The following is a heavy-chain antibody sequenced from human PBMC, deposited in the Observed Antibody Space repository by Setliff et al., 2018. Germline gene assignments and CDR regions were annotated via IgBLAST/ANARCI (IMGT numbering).Heavy chain of an antibody. CDR3: ARDPAPGLFRPTYGMDV. D-gene: IGHD2-21*01. V-gene: IGHV4-61*02. Sequence: PSETLSLTCTVSGDSISGGISYWSWIRQPAGKGLEWIGRIYTSGSTNYNPSLKSRVTISVDTSKNQFSLKLSSVTAADTAVHYCARDPAPGLFRPTYGMDVWGQGTTVTVS. CDR1: GDSISGGISY. CDR2: IYTSGST. J-gene: IGHJ6*02.